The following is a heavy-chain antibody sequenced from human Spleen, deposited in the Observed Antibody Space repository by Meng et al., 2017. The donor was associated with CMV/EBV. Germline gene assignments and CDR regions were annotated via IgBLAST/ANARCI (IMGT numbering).Heavy chain of an antibody. J-gene: IGHJ4*02. D-gene: IGHD2-2*01. CDR3: ARDEVPAAPFDH. CDR1: GYTFTGYY. V-gene: IGHV1-2*02. CDR2: INPNSGGT. Sequence: ASVKVSCKASGYTFTGYYMHWVRQAPGQGLEWMGWINPNSGGTNYAQKFQGRVTMTRDTSISTAYMELSRLRSDDTAVYYCARDEVPAAPFDHWGQGTLVTVPQ.